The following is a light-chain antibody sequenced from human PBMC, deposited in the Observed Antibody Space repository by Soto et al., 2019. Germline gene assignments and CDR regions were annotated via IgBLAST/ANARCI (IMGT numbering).Light chain of an antibody. J-gene: IGKJ1*01. CDR1: QSISTW. Sequence: DIQMTQSPSTLTASVGDRVTITCRASQSISTWLAWYQQKPGKAPSLLIYGASSLKSGVPSRFSGSGSGTEFTLTISSLQPDDFATYYCQQYRCYSFGQGTKVAI. CDR3: QQYRCYS. V-gene: IGKV1-5*01. CDR2: GAS.